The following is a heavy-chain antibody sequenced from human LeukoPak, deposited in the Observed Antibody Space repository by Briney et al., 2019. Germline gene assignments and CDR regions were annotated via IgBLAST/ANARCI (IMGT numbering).Heavy chain of an antibody. V-gene: IGHV3-23*01. CDR2: ISSRGDST. Sequence: GGSLILSCAASGFVFSNYAMSWVRQVPGRGLEWVSTISSRGDSTYVADSVKGRFTISRDNSKNSLYLQMNTVRAEDTAVYYCVKGPRPDITVAHTVENWGQGTLVTVSS. CDR1: GFVFSNYA. D-gene: IGHD6-19*01. J-gene: IGHJ4*02. CDR3: VKGPRPDITVAHTVEN.